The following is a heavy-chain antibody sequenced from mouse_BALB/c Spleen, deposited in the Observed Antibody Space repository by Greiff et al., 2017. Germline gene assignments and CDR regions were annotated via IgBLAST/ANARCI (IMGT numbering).Heavy chain of an antibody. D-gene: IGHD2-4*01. CDR3: ARGGYDYGSWFAY. V-gene: IGHV5-6-5*01. CDR1: GFTFSSYA. Sequence: EVQRVESGGGLVKPGGSLKLSCAASGFTFSSYAMSWVRQTPEKRLEWVASISSGGSTYYPDSVKGRFTISRDNARNILYLQMSSLRSEDTAMYYCARGGYDYGSWFAYWGQGTLVTVSA. CDR2: ISSGGST. J-gene: IGHJ3*01.